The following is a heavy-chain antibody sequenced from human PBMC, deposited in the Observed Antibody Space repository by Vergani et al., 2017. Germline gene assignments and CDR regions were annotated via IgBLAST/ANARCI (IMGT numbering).Heavy chain of an antibody. D-gene: IGHD2-15*01. V-gene: IGHV4-61*02. CDR3: ARGSCRGGSCYKRLFDY. Sequence: QVQLQESGPGLVKPSQTLSLTCTVPGGSINSHNYYWSWIRQPAGKGLVWIWRIHTSGSTNYNPSLKSRVTMSEDTSKNQFSLNLTSVTAADTAVYFCARGSCRGGSCYKRLFDYWGQGILVTVSS. CDR1: GGSINSHNYY. CDR2: IHTSGST. J-gene: IGHJ4*02.